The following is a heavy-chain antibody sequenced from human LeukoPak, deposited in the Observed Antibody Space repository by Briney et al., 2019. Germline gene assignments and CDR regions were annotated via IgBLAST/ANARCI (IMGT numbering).Heavy chain of an antibody. CDR2: IYYSGST. CDR3: ARNYYDSSGYHDAFDI. J-gene: IGHJ3*02. Sequence: SETLSLTCTVSGGSISSYYWSWIRQPPGKGLEWIGYIYYSGSTNYYPSLKSRVTISVDTSKNQFSLKLSSVTAADTAVYYCARNYYDSSGYHDAFDIWGQGTMVTVSS. D-gene: IGHD3-22*01. CDR1: GGSISSYY. V-gene: IGHV4-59*01.